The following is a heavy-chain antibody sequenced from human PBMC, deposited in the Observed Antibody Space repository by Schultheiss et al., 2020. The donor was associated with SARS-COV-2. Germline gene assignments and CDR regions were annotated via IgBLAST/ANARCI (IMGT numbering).Heavy chain of an antibody. J-gene: IGHJ3*02. CDR1: GFTFSSYG. V-gene: IGHV3-33*05. CDR3: ARDVLQLWLHAFDI. CDR2: ISYDGSNK. D-gene: IGHD5-18*01. Sequence: GGSLRLSCAASGFTFSSYGMHWVRQAPGKGLEWVAVISYDGSNKYYADSVKGRFTISRDNAKNSLYLQMNSLRAEDTAVYYCARDVLQLWLHAFDIWGQGTMVTVSS.